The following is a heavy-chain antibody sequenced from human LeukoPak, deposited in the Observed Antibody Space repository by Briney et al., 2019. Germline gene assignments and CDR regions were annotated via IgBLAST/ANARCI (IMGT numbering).Heavy chain of an antibody. J-gene: IGHJ4*02. D-gene: IGHD1-26*01. CDR3: ARGMGAVRYFDY. Sequence: PSEALSLTCAVYGASFNDFYWTWIRQSPGKGLEWIGEIDHRGSTKYSPSLVSRVTISVDTSKKQFSLKLSSMTAADTAVYYCARGMGAVRYFDYWGQGTLVTVSS. CDR1: GASFNDFY. CDR2: IDHRGST. V-gene: IGHV4-34*01.